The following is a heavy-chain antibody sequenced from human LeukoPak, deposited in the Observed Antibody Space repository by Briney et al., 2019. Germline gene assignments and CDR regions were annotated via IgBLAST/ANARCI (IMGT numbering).Heavy chain of an antibody. CDR3: ASNPRWLQGYWFDP. V-gene: IGHV1-2*02. CDR1: GYTFTGYY. J-gene: IGHJ5*02. D-gene: IGHD5-24*01. Sequence: ASVKLSCKASGYTFTGYYMHWVRQAPGQGLEWMGWINPNSGGTNYAQKFQGRVTMTRDTSISTAYMELSRLRSDDTAVYYCASNPRWLQGYWFDPWGQGTLVTVSS. CDR2: INPNSGGT.